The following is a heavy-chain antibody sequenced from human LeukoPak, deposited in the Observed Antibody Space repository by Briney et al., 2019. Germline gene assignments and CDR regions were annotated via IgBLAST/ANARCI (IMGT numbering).Heavy chain of an antibody. Sequence: PGGSLRLSCAASGFTFDDYAMHWVRQAPGKGLEWVSGISWNSGSIGYADSVKGRFTISRDNAKNSLYLQMNSLRAEDTAVYYCARGTVSYYDFWSGYPNWFDPWGQGTLVTVSS. D-gene: IGHD3-3*01. CDR3: ARGTVSYYDFWSGYPNWFDP. V-gene: IGHV3-9*01. CDR2: ISWNSGSI. CDR1: GFTFDDYA. J-gene: IGHJ5*02.